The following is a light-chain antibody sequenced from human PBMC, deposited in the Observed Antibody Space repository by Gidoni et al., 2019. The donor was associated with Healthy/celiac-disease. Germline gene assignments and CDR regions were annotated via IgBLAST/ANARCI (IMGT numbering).Light chain of an antibody. CDR2: DAS. J-gene: IGKJ4*01. Sequence: EIVFTQSPATLSLSPGERATLSCSASQSVSSYLAWYQQKPGQAHRLLIYDASNRATGLPARFSGSGSGTDFTLTISSLEPEDFAVYYCQQRSNWPPLTFGGGTKVEIK. CDR1: QSVSSY. V-gene: IGKV3-11*01. CDR3: QQRSNWPPLT.